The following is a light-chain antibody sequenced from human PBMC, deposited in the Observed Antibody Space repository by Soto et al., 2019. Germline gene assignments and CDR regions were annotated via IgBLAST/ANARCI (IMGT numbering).Light chain of an antibody. CDR1: RTVGSN. J-gene: IGKJ1*01. CDR2: GAS. Sequence: EIVMTQSPATLSVSPGERATLSCRASRTVGSNLAWYQQKLGQAPRLLIYGASTRATGIPARFSGSGSGTEFTLAHSSLRSEDLAISFCQQYNNWPPDRTFGQGTKVEIK. V-gene: IGKV3-15*01. CDR3: QQYNNWPPDRT.